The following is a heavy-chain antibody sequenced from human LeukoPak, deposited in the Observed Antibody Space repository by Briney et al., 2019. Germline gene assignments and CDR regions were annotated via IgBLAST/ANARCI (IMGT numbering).Heavy chain of an antibody. CDR1: GFTFSSYS. J-gene: IGHJ5*02. D-gene: IGHD6-13*01. CDR2: ISSSSSYI. Sequence: PGGSLRLSCAASGFTFSSYSMNWVRQAPGKGLEWVSSISSSSSYIYYADSVKGRFTISRDNSKNTLYLQMNSLRAEDTAVYYCAKGQNLVAAGRGDWFDPWGQGTLVTVSS. CDR3: AKGQNLVAAGRGDWFDP. V-gene: IGHV3-21*04.